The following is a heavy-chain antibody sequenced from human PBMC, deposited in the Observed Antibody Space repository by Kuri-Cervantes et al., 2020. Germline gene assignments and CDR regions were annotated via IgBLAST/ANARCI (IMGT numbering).Heavy chain of an antibody. CDR1: GGSVSSGSYY. CDR2: IYYSGST. Sequence: GSLRLSCTVSGGSVSSGSYYWSWIRQPPGKGLEWIGYIYYSGSTNYNPSLKSRVTISVDTSKNQFSLKLSSVTAADTAVYYCAREQYYYGSGSYLPTSYYYYYMDVWGKGTTVTVSS. V-gene: IGHV4-61*01. D-gene: IGHD3-10*01. J-gene: IGHJ6*03. CDR3: AREQYYYGSGSYLPTSYYYYYMDV.